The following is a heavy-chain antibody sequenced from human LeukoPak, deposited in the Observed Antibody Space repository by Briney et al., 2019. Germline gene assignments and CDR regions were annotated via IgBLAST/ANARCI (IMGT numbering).Heavy chain of an antibody. CDR3: AKDGAYGGDYFDY. D-gene: IGHD4-23*01. J-gene: IGHJ4*02. V-gene: IGHV3-23*01. Sequence: PGGSLRLSCAASGFTFSSYAMSWVRQAPGKGLEWVSAMSGSGGSTYYADSVKGRFTISRDNSKNTLYLQMNSLRAEDTAVYYCAKDGAYGGDYFDYCGEGTLVTVSS. CDR2: MSGSGGST. CDR1: GFTFSSYA.